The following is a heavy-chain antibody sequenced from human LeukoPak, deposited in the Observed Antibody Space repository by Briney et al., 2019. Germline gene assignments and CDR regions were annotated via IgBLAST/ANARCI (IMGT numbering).Heavy chain of an antibody. CDR1: GFTFSNYW. D-gene: IGHD5-24*01. J-gene: IGHJ6*02. Sequence: GGSLRLSCAASGFTFSNYWMSWVRQAPGKGLEWVANIQQHGSETYYGDSVKGRFTISRDNAKNSLYLQMNSLRAEDTAVYYCAALEVYGMDVWGQGTTVTVSS. CDR2: IQQHGSET. V-gene: IGHV3-7*01. CDR3: AALEVYGMDV.